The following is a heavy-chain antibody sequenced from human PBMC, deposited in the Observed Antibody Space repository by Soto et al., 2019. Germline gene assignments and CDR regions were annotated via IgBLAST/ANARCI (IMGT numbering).Heavy chain of an antibody. CDR1: GYTFTGYY. CDR2: INPNSGGT. Sequence: ASVKVSCKASGYTFTGYYMHWVRQAPGQGLEWMGWINPNSGGTNYAQKFQGRVTMTRDTSISTAYMELSRLRSDDTAVYYCARARSGSYYNNPYYYGMDVWGQGTTVTVTS. J-gene: IGHJ6*02. D-gene: IGHD3-10*01. CDR3: ARARSGSYYNNPYYYGMDV. V-gene: IGHV1-2*02.